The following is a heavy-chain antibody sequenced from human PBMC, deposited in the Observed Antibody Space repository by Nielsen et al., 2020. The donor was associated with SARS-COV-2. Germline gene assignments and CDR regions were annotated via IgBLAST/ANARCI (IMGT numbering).Heavy chain of an antibody. CDR1: GYSISSGYY. J-gene: IGHJ5*02. CDR3: ARVIAVAGGNWFDP. D-gene: IGHD6-19*01. Sequence: SETLSLTCTVSGYSISSGYYWGWIRQPPGKGLEWIGSIYHSGSTNYNPSLKSRVTISVDKSKNQFSLKLSSVTAADTAVYYCARVIAVAGGNWFDPWGQGTLVTVSS. V-gene: IGHV4-38-2*02. CDR2: IYHSGST.